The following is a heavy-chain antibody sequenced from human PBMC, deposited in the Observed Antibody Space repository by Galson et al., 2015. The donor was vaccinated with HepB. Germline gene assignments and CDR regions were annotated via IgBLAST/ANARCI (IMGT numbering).Heavy chain of an antibody. CDR1: GYSFNNYA. CDR2: ISGYNGRA. J-gene: IGHJ3*02. CDR3: ARDLAAETTDALDI. Sequence: SVKVSCKASGYSFNNYAITWVRQAPGQGLQWMGWISGYNGRAMYAQEFQDRVTLTIDTSTTTASMEVNGLTSDDTAMYYCARDLAAETTDALDIWGQGTMVTVSS. V-gene: IGHV1-18*01. D-gene: IGHD6-13*01.